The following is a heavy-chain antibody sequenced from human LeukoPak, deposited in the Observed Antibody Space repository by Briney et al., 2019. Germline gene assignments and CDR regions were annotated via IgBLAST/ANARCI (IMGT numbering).Heavy chain of an antibody. D-gene: IGHD5-24*01. V-gene: IGHV3-48*02. CDR3: ASVRDRDGPPGDY. CDR1: GFSFSTYN. Sequence: GGSLRLSCAASGFSFSTYNMNWVRQAPGKGLEWVSYISSSSRTIYYADSVKGRFTISRDNAKNSLYLQMSSLRDEDTAVYYCASVRDRDGPPGDYWGQGTLVTVSS. CDR2: ISSSSRTI. J-gene: IGHJ4*02.